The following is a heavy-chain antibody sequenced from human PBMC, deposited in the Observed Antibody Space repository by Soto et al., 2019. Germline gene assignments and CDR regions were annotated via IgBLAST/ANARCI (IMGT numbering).Heavy chain of an antibody. D-gene: IGHD3-16*02. Sequence: GGSLGLSCAASGFTVSSNYMSWVRQAPGKGLEWVSIIYSGGSTYYADSVKGRFTISRDNSKNTLYLQMNSLRAEDTAVYYCARDKLLFANDAFDIWGQGTMVTVSS. V-gene: IGHV3-66*01. CDR3: ARDKLLFANDAFDI. CDR1: GFTVSSNY. J-gene: IGHJ3*02. CDR2: IYSGGST.